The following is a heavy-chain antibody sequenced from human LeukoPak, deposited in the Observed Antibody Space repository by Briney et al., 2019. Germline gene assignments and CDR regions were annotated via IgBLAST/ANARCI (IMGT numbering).Heavy chain of an antibody. Sequence: SETLSLTCTVSGGSISSSSYYWGWIRQPPGKGLEWIGSIYYSGSTYYNPSLKSRVTISVDTSKNQFSLKLSSVTAADTAVYYCARAHIAAALVVDYWGQGTLVTVSS. V-gene: IGHV4-39*07. CDR2: IYYSGST. J-gene: IGHJ4*02. CDR1: GGSISSSSYY. D-gene: IGHD6-13*01. CDR3: ARAHIAAALVVDY.